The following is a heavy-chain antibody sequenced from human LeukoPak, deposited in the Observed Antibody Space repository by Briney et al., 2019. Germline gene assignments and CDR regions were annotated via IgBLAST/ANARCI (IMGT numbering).Heavy chain of an antibody. CDR2: IASSGSAI. CDR1: GFTFSSYE. J-gene: IGHJ4*02. V-gene: IGHV3-48*03. D-gene: IGHD5-12*01. Sequence: GGSLRLSCAASGFTFSSYEMNWVRQAPGKGLEWVSYIASSGSAIYYADSVKGRFTISRDNAKNSLYLQMNSLRAEDTAVYYCAREILYSGYDFGFDSWGQGTLVTVSS. CDR3: AREILYSGYDFGFDS.